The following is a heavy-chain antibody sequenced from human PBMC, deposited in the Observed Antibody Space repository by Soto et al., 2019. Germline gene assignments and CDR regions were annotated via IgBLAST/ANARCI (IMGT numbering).Heavy chain of an antibody. CDR3: ARDLDQSIFDS. CDR2: INTSGGST. Sequence: QVHLVQSGAEVKKPGASVKVSCKASGYTFTTYYLHWVRQAPGQGLEWRGIINTSGGSTTYAQKFQGRVTSTRDTSTNTVYMELSSLTSEDTAVYYCARDLDQSIFDSWGQGTLVTVSS. D-gene: IGHD1-1*01. V-gene: IGHV1-46*01. J-gene: IGHJ4*02. CDR1: GYTFTTYY.